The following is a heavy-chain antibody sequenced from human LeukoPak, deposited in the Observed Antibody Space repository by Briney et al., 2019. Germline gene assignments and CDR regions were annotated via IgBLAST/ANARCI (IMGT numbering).Heavy chain of an antibody. V-gene: IGHV3-23*01. CDR2: ISGSGGST. CDR1: GFTFSSYA. J-gene: IGHJ4*02. Sequence: GGSLRLSCAASGFTFSSYAMSWVRQAPGKGLEWVSAISGSGGSTYYADSVKGRFTISRDNAKSTIYLQMNSLRVEDSAVYYCARDRPLWNWGQGTLVTVSS. D-gene: IGHD3-3*01. CDR3: ARDRPLWN.